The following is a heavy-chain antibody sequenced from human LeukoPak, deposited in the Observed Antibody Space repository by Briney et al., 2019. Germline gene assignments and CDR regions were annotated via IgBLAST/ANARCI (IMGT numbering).Heavy chain of an antibody. V-gene: IGHV3-53*01. D-gene: IGHD1-26*01. CDR2: IYSGGTT. CDR1: GFTVSSNY. Sequence: GGSLRLSCAASGFTVSSNYMSWVRQAPEKGLEWVSIIYSGGTTYYADSVKGRSTISRDNSKNTLYLQMNSLRAEDTAVYYCARESSGSYSDWGQGTQVTVSS. J-gene: IGHJ4*02. CDR3: ARESSGSYSD.